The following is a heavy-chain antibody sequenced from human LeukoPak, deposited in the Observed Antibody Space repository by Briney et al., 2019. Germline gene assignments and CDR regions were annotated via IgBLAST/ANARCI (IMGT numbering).Heavy chain of an antibody. D-gene: IGHD4-17*01. CDR3: AKADGTTVTTHPFDY. CDR2: INPNSGGT. CDR1: GYTFTGYY. V-gene: IGHV1-2*02. J-gene: IGHJ4*02. Sequence: ASVKVSCKASGYTFTGYYMHWVRQAPGQGLEWMGWINPNSGGTNYAQKFQGRVTMTRDTSISTAYMELSRLRSDDTAVYYCAKADGTTVTTHPFDYWGQGTLVTVSS.